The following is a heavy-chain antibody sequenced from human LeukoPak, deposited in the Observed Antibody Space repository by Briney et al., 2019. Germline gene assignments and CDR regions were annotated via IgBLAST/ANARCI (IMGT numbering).Heavy chain of an antibody. J-gene: IGHJ4*02. CDR3: TRQGRY. V-gene: IGHV5-51*01. Sequence: GGSLKISCKASGYSFTSYWIGWVRQMPGKGLEWMGIIYPAASNTRYSPSFQGQVTISADKSITTAYLQWGSLKASDTAMYYCTRQGRYWGQGALVTVSS. CDR2: IYPAASNT. CDR1: GYSFTSYW.